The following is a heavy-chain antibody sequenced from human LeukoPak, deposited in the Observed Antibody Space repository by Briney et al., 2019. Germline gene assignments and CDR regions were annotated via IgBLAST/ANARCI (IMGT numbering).Heavy chain of an antibody. D-gene: IGHD3-22*01. Sequence: GASLEISFNGACSSFTSYWIAWGRPMPGKGLEWMGIIYPGGSDTRYSPSFQGQVTISADKSISIAYLQWSSLKASDTAMYYCTRRVGSSGYSDYWGQGTLVTVSS. V-gene: IGHV5-51*01. J-gene: IGHJ4*02. CDR3: TRRVGSSGYSDY. CDR1: CSSFTSYW. CDR2: IYPGGSDT.